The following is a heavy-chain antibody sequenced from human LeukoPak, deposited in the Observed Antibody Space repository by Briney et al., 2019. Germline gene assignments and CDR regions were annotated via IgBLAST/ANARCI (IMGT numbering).Heavy chain of an antibody. CDR1: GFTFSNAW. J-gene: IGHJ4*02. Sequence: GGSLRLSCAASGFTFSNAWMSWVRQAPGKGLEWVGRIKSKTDGGTTDYAAPVKDRFTISRDDSKNTLYLQMNSLKTEDTAVYYCTTAGLGDTVVVVAATGDLNYFDYWGQGTLVTVSS. D-gene: IGHD2-15*01. CDR2: IKSKTDGGTT. CDR3: TTAGLGDTVVVVAATGDLNYFDY. V-gene: IGHV3-15*01.